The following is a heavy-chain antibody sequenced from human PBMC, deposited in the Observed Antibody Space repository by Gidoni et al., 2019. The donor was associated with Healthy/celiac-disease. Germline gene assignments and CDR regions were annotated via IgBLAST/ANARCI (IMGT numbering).Heavy chain of an antibody. CDR1: GGSISSSSYY. CDR2: IYYSGST. V-gene: IGHV4-39*01. D-gene: IGHD6-19*01. Sequence: QLQLQESGPALVKPSETLSLTCTVSGGSISSSSYYWGWIRQPPGKGLEWIGSIYYSGSTYYNPSLKSRVTISVDTSKNQFSLKLSSVTAADTAVYYCATLFIAVAGFDPWGQGTLVTVSS. J-gene: IGHJ5*02. CDR3: ATLFIAVAGFDP.